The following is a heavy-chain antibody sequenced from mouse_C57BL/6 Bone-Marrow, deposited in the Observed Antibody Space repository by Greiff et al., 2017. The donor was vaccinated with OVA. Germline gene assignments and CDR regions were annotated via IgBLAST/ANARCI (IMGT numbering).Heavy chain of an antibody. J-gene: IGHJ4*01. V-gene: IGHV1-55*01. CDR3: AKCPYSNSYYYAMGD. Sequence: QVQLQQPGAELVKPGASVKMSCKASGYTFTSYWITWVKQRPGQGLEWIGDIYPGSGSTNYNEKFKSKATLTVDTSSSTASMQLRSLTSEDSAVYYCAKCPYSNSYYYAMGDWGQGTSVSVAS. CDR2: IYPGSGST. D-gene: IGHD2-5*01. CDR1: GYTFTSYW.